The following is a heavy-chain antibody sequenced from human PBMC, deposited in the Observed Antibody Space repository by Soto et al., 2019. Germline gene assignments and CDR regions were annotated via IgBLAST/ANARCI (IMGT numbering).Heavy chain of an antibody. CDR3: ARDSIPLFYCISPSCYAGGFDY. Sequence: QVQLVESGGGVVQPGRSLRLSCAASGFTFSSYAMHWVRQAPGKGLEWVAVISYDGSNKYYADSVKGRFTISRDNSKNSLYLQMNRLRAEDTAVYYCARDSIPLFYCISPSCYAGGFDYWGQGTLVTVSS. D-gene: IGHD2-2*01. CDR1: GFTFSSYA. V-gene: IGHV3-30-3*01. J-gene: IGHJ4*02. CDR2: ISYDGSNK.